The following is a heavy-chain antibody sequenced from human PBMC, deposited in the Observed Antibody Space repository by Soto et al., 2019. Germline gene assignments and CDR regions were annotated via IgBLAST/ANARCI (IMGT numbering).Heavy chain of an antibody. J-gene: IGHJ4*02. V-gene: IGHV1-46*03. Sequence: QVQLVQSGAEVKKPGASVMVSCRASGYTFTSHYMHWVRQAPGQGLEWTGMIDPSGGATTYAQKFQGRVTITRDTSTTTVYMELSILRPEDTAVYSCSRGLWQWLFDYWGQGTLVSVSS. CDR3: SRGLWQWLFDY. D-gene: IGHD6-19*01. CDR2: IDPSGGAT. CDR1: GYTFTSHY.